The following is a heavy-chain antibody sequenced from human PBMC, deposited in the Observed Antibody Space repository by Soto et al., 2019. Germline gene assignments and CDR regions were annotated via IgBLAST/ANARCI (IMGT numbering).Heavy chain of an antibody. J-gene: IGHJ4*02. D-gene: IGHD3-10*01. CDR3: ARGSESYYHPLDY. V-gene: IGHV5-51*01. CDR1: GYSFPSYW. CDR2: IYPGDSDT. Sequence: GESLKISCRGSGYSFPSYWIGWVRQMPGEGLEWMGIIYPGDSDTKYSPSFQGQVTISVDKSISTAYLQWNSLKASDTATYYCARGSESYYHPLDYWGQGTLVTVSS.